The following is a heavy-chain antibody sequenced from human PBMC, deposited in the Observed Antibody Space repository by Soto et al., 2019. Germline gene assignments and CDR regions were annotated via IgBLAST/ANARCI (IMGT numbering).Heavy chain of an antibody. J-gene: IGHJ4*02. V-gene: IGHV1-3*01. Sequence: QVHLVQSGAEVKKHGASVKVSCKASGYTFTTYTMQWVRQAPEQRLEWMGWINPGNGITKYSQNFQDRVTLTRDTSASTAYMDLGSLTSADTAVYYCARDIAGSYKAFDYWGQGTLVTVSS. CDR2: INPGNGIT. CDR3: ARDIAGSYKAFDY. D-gene: IGHD1-26*01. CDR1: GYTFTTYT.